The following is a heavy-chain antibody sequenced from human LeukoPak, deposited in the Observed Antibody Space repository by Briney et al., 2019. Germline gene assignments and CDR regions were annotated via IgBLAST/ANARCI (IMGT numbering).Heavy chain of an antibody. CDR1: GFTFSSYW. Sequence: GGSLRLSCAASGFTFSSYWMSRVRQAPGKGLEWVANIKNDGSEKYYVDSVKRRFNISRDNATNSLYLQMNSLRAEDTAVYYCARAPDSGSWYYFDYWGQGTLVTVSS. D-gene: IGHD1-26*01. CDR3: ARAPDSGSWYYFDY. CDR2: IKNDGSEK. V-gene: IGHV3-7*01. J-gene: IGHJ4*02.